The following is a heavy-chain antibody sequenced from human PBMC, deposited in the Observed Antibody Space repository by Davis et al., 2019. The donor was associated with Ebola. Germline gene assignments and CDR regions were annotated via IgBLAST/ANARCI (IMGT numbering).Heavy chain of an antibody. CDR2: TRYDGSNK. Sequence: GGSLRLSCAASGFTFSSYGMHWVRQAPGKGLEWVAFTRYDGSNKYYADSVKGRFTISRDNPKNTLYLQMNTLTPEDTAVYYCARDRGSYYGMDVWGQGTTVTVSS. D-gene: IGHD2-15*01. V-gene: IGHV3-30*02. CDR3: ARDRGSYYGMDV. CDR1: GFTFSSYG. J-gene: IGHJ6*02.